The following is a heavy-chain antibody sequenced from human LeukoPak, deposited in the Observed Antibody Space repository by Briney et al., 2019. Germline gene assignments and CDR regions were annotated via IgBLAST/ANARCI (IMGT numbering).Heavy chain of an antibody. V-gene: IGHV3-7*02. CDR1: GFTFSSIW. J-gene: IGHJ6*02. D-gene: IGHD3-16*01. Sequence: PGGALRLSCATSGFTFSSIWMSWVRQAPGKGLEWVANIKHDGSETNYVDSVKGRFSIARGNATNSLHLQMNSLRVEDTAVYYCAKNGGPHGMDVWGLGTTVTVSS. CDR3: AKNGGPHGMDV. CDR2: IKHDGSET.